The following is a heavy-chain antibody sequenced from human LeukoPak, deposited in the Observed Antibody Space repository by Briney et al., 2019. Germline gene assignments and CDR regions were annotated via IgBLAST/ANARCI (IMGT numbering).Heavy chain of an antibody. CDR1: GGSISSSSYY. D-gene: IGHD3-10*01. Sequence: SETLSLTCTVSGGSISSSSYYWGWIRQPPGKGLEWIGSIYYSGSTYYNPSLKSRVTISVDTSKNQFSLKLSSVTAADTAVYYCARVNYYGSGSYATGNWFDPWGQGTLVTVSS. V-gene: IGHV4-39*07. J-gene: IGHJ5*02. CDR2: IYYSGST. CDR3: ARVNYYGSGSYATGNWFDP.